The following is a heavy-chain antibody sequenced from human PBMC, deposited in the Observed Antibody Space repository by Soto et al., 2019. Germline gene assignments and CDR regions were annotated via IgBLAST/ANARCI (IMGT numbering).Heavy chain of an antibody. J-gene: IGHJ6*02. V-gene: IGHV1-18*01. CDR1: GYTFTSYG. Sequence: ASVKVSCKASGYTFTSYGISWVRQAPGQGLEWMGWISAYNGNTNYAQKLQGRVTMTTDTSTSTAYMELRSLRSDDTAVYYCARDVYCSSTSCYTHSLWGMDVCGQGTTVTVSS. CDR3: ARDVYCSSTSCYTHSLWGMDV. CDR2: ISAYNGNT. D-gene: IGHD2-2*02.